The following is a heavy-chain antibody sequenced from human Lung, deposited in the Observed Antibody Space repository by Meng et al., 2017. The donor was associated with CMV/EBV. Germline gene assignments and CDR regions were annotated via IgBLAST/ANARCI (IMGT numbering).Heavy chain of an antibody. V-gene: IGHV3-23*01. J-gene: IGHJ4*02. CDR2: ITGSGGST. Sequence: GGSLRLXCAASEFTFRSYAMSWVRQAQGRGLAWVSAITGSGGSTYYADSVKGRFTVSRDNTKNTLYLQMNSLRAEDTAVYYCAKAFSSSWYREYYDYWGQGTLVTVSS. CDR1: EFTFRSYA. D-gene: IGHD6-13*01. CDR3: AKAFSSSWYREYYDY.